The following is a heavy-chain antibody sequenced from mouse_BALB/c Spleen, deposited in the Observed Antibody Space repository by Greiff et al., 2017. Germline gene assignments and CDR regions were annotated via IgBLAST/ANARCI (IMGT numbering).Heavy chain of an antibody. CDR2: IWWDDDK. D-gene: IGHD1-2*01. CDR1: GFSLSTSGMG. CDR3: ARRAPIHYYGYRYFDV. J-gene: IGHJ1*01. Sequence: QVTLKVSGPGILKPSQTLSLTCSFSGFSLSTSGMGVGWIRQPSGKGLEWLAHIWWDDDKYYNPSLKSKLTISKDTSRNQVFLKITSVDTADTATDYCARRAPIHYYGYRYFDVWGAGTTVTVSS. V-gene: IGHV8-8*01.